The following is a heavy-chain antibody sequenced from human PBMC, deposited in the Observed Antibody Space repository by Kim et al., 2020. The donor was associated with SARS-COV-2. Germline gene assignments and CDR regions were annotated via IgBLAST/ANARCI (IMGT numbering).Heavy chain of an antibody. J-gene: IGHJ3*02. CDR2: ISWNSGSI. V-gene: IGHV3-9*01. CDR1: GFTFGDYA. D-gene: IGHD3-3*01. Sequence: GGSLRLSCAASGFTFGDYAMHWVRQAPGKGLEWVSGISWNSGSIGYADSVKGRFTISRDNAKNSLYLQMNSLRAEDTALHYCAKVKGRFLEGDAFDIWGQGTMVTVSS. CDR3: AKVKGRFLEGDAFDI.